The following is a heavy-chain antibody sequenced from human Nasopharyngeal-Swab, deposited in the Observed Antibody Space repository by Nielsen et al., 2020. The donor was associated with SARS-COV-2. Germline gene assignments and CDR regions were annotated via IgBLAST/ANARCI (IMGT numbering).Heavy chain of an antibody. CDR1: GFTFDDYA. Sequence: SLKISCAASGFTFDDYAMHWVRQAPGKGLEWVSGISWNSGSIGYADSVKGRFTISRDNAKNSLYLQMNSLRAEDTALYYCAKDTFPIYGSGTYNWLDPWGQGTLVTVSS. CDR2: ISWNSGSI. J-gene: IGHJ5*02. V-gene: IGHV3-9*01. CDR3: AKDTFPIYGSGTYNWLDP. D-gene: IGHD3-10*01.